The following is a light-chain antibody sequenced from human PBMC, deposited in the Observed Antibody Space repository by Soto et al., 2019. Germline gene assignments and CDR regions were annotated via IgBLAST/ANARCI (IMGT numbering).Light chain of an antibody. CDR1: QGIRND. CDR2: GAS. Sequence: AIQMTQSPSSLSASVGDRVTITCRASQGIRNDLGWYQQKPGKAPRLLIYGASSLHSGVPSRFSGRGSGTDFTLTISSLQPEDFATYYCLQDYNYPRTFGQGTKVEV. J-gene: IGKJ1*01. CDR3: LQDYNYPRT. V-gene: IGKV1-6*01.